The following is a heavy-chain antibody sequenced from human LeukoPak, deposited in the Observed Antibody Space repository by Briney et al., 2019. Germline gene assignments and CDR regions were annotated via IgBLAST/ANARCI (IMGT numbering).Heavy chain of an antibody. Sequence: ASVKVSCKASGYTFTSYGISWVRQAPGQGLEWMGWISAYNGNTNYAQKLQGRVTMTTDTSTSTAYMELRSLRSDDTAVYYCARAPVGKLSDWFDPWSQGTLVTVSS. CDR3: ARAPVGKLSDWFDP. CDR1: GYTFTSYG. V-gene: IGHV1-18*01. D-gene: IGHD4-23*01. CDR2: ISAYNGNT. J-gene: IGHJ5*02.